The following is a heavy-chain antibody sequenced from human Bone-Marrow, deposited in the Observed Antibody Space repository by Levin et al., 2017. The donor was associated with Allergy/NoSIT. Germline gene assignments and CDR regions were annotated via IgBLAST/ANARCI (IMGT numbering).Heavy chain of an antibody. V-gene: IGHV4-61*01. D-gene: IGHD3-3*01. J-gene: IGHJ4*02. CDR3: ARVRFLEWLSFFDY. Sequence: SETLSLTCTVSGGSVSSGSYYWSWIRQPPGKGLEWIGYIYYSGSTNYNPSLKSRVTISVDTSKNQFSLKLSSVTAADTAVYYCARVRFLEWLSFFDYWGQGTLVTVSS. CDR1: GGSVSSGSYY. CDR2: IYYSGST.